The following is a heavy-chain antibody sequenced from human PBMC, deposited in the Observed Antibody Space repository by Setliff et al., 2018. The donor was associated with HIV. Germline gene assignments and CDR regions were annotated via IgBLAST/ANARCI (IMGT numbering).Heavy chain of an antibody. J-gene: IGHJ4*02. V-gene: IGHV4-31*03. CDR1: GVSVGSGDYY. CDR3: ATRPRIAARPFDY. Sequence: SETLSLTCSVSGVSVGSGDYYWHWIRQHPEKALEWIGYIFNSGDTYYNPSLKSRISMSVDTSKNQFSLELTSLTAADTAVYYCATRPRIAARPFDYWGQGMLVTVSS. D-gene: IGHD6-6*01. CDR2: IFNSGDT.